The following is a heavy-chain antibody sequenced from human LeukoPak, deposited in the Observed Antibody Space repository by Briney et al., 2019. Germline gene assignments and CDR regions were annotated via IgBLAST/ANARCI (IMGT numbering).Heavy chain of an antibody. CDR3: ARVTRRSSSWYDY. D-gene: IGHD6-13*01. V-gene: IGHV3-7*01. CDR1: GFTFSSYW. CDR2: IKQDGSEK. Sequence: GGSLRLSCAASGFTFSSYWMSWVRQAPGKGLEWVANIKQDGSEKYYVVSVKGRFTISRDNAKNSLYLQMNSLRAEDTAVYYCARVTRRSSSWYDYWGQGTLVTVSS. J-gene: IGHJ4*02.